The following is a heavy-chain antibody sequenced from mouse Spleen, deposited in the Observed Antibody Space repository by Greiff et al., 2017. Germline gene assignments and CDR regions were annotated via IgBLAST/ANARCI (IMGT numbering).Heavy chain of an antibody. D-gene: IGHD1-1*01. J-gene: IGHJ2*01. Sequence: VKLVESGAELVRPGASVKLSCKASGYTFTDYYINWVKQRPGQGLEWIARIYPGSGNTYYNEKFKGKATLTAEKSSSTAYMQLSSLTSEDSAVYFCARGRSITTVVDYWGQGTTLTVSS. V-gene: IGHV1-76*01. CDR2: IYPGSGNT. CDR1: GYTFTDYY. CDR3: ARGRSITTVVDY.